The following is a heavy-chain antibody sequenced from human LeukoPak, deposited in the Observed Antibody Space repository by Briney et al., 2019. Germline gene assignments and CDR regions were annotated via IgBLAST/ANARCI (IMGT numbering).Heavy chain of an antibody. Sequence: GGSLRLSCAGSGFTVSSHYMSWVRQAPGKGLVWVSRINSDGRSTSYADSVKGRFTISRDNAKNTLYLQMNSLRAEDTAVYYCARDLGGYTDWGQGTLVTVSS. CDR1: GFTVSSHY. D-gene: IGHD5-12*01. CDR3: ARDLGGYTD. CDR2: INSDGRST. J-gene: IGHJ4*02. V-gene: IGHV3-74*01.